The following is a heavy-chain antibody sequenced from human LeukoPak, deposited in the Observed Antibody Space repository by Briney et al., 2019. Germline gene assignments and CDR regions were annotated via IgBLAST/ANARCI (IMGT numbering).Heavy chain of an antibody. J-gene: IGHJ4*02. D-gene: IGHD1-26*01. CDR3: AKEFNIVGVSPFDY. V-gene: IGHV3-7*01. CDR1: GFTFSSYW. CDR2: IKQDGSEK. Sequence: GGSLRLSCAASGFTFSSYWMSWVRQAPGKGLEWVANIKQDGSEKYYVDSVKGRFTISRDNSKNTLYLQMNSLRAEDTAVYYCAKEFNIVGVSPFDYWGQGTLVTVSS.